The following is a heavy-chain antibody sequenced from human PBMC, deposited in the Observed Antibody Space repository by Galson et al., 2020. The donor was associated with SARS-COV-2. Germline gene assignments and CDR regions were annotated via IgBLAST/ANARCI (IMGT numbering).Heavy chain of an antibody. CDR2: INHSGST. V-gene: IGHV4-34*01. CDR3: ARDGLRYFDWLSRVGMDV. Sequence: SETLSLTCAVYGGSFSGYYWSWIRQPPGKGLEWIGEINHSGSTNYNPSLKSRVTISVDTSKNQFSLKLSSVTAADTAVYYCARDGLRYFDWLSRVGMDVWGQGTTVTVSS. J-gene: IGHJ6*02. CDR1: GGSFSGYY. D-gene: IGHD3-9*01.